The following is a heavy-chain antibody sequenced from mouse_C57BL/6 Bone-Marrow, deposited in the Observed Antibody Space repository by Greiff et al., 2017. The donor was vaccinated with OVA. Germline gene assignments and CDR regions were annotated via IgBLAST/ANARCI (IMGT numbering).Heavy chain of an antibody. CDR3: ARSPVVANLDY. CDR2: IHPNSGST. CDR1: GYTFTSYW. D-gene: IGHD1-1*01. J-gene: IGHJ2*01. Sequence: QVQLQQPGAELVKPGASVKLSCKASGYTFTSYWMHWVKQRPGQGLEWIGMIHPNSGSTNYNEKFKSKATLTVDKSSSTAYMQLSSLTSEDSAVYYCARSPVVANLDYWGQGTTLTVSS. V-gene: IGHV1-64*01.